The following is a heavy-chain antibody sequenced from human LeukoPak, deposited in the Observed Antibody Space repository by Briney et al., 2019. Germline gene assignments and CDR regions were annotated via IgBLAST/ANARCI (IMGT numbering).Heavy chain of an antibody. CDR3: ARGTVTHDY. D-gene: IGHD1-1*01. CDR2: ISSSSSYI. V-gene: IGHV3-21*01. Sequence: GGSLRLSCAASGFTFSSYSMNWVRPPAGKGLEWVSSISSSSSYIYYADPVKGRFTISRDNAKNSLYLQMNSLRAEETAVYYCARGTVTHDYWGQGTLVTVSS. CDR1: GFTFSSYS. J-gene: IGHJ4*02.